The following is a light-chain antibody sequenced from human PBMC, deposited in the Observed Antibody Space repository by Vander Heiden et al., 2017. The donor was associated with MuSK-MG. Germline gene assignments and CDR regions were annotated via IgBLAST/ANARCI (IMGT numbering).Light chain of an antibody. J-gene: IGKJ3*01. CDR1: QGINNY. V-gene: IGKV1-9*01. CDR2: AVS. CDR3: QVLTDYRST. Sequence: DIQLTQSPSFLSASVGDRVTITCRASQGINNYLAWYQQKPGKAPKLLIYAVSILLSAVSSTFSGSRSGTDFTLTISSLQPEDLATYYCQVLTDYRSTFGHGTKLDVK.